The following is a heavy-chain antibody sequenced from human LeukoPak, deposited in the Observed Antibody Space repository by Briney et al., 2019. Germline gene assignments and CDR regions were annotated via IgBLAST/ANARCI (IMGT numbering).Heavy chain of an antibody. CDR1: GGTFSSYA. CDR2: IIPIFGTA. CDR3: ARDLYYDSSGPLDY. J-gene: IGHJ4*02. V-gene: IGHV1-69*13. Sequence: GASVKVSCKASGGTFSSYAISWVRQAPGQGLEWMGGIIPIFGTANYAQKFQGRVTITADESTSTAYMELSSLRSEDTAVYYCARDLYYDSSGPLDYWGQGTLVTVSS. D-gene: IGHD3-22*01.